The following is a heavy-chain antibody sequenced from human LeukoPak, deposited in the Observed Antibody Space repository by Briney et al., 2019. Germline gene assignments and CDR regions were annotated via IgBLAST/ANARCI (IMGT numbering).Heavy chain of an antibody. D-gene: IGHD6-19*01. CDR3: ARHMASRQWLVPLDAFDI. Sequence: SETLSLTCTVSGGSISSSSYYWGRIRQPPGKGLEWIGSIYYSGSTYYNTSLKSRVTISVDTSKNQFSLKLSSVTAADTAVYYCARHMASRQWLVPLDAFDIWGQGTMVTVSS. J-gene: IGHJ3*02. CDR1: GGSISSSSYY. CDR2: IYYSGST. V-gene: IGHV4-39*01.